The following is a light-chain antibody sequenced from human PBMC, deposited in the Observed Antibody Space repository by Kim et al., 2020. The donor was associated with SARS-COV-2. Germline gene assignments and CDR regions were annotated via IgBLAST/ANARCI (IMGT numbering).Light chain of an antibody. V-gene: IGLV3-1*01. Sequence: VSPGKTASITCSGDKLGDKYACWYKKKPGQSPVLVIYKDSKRPSGIPERFSGSNSGNTATLTISGTQAMDEADYYCQAWDSSTAVFGGGTQLTVL. CDR3: QAWDSSTAV. CDR1: KLGDKY. CDR2: KDS. J-gene: IGLJ3*02.